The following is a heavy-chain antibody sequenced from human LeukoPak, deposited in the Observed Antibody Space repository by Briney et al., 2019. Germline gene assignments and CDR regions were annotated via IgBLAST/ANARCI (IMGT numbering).Heavy chain of an antibody. J-gene: IGHJ4*02. D-gene: IGHD5-18*01. Sequence: SQTLSLTCAISGDSVSSNSAAWNWFRQSPSRGLEWLGRTYYRSKWYNDCVLSVKSRITILPDTSKNQFSLQLTSVTPEDTAVYYCTREYTYGRIDYWGQGTLVTVSS. CDR2: TYYRSKWYN. V-gene: IGHV6-1*01. CDR1: GDSVSSNSAA. CDR3: TREYTYGRIDY.